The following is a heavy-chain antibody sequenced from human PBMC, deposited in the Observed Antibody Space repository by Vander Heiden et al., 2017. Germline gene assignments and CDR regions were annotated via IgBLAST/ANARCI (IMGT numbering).Heavy chain of an antibody. CDR2: LGGTGSGT. CDR1: GLTLSCNV. D-gene: IGHD2-15*01. Sequence: EAQLWESGGGLVQPGGSLRLSGAVAGLTLSCNVMTPVLQALGKGLEWVSSLGGTGSGTYYADSVKGRFTISRDNSRNTLYLQMNSLRAEDTAIYYCAKVVGFCSGGGCYSIGDGDWFDPWGQGTLVTVSS. CDR3: AKVVGFCSGGGCYSIGDGDWFDP. V-gene: IGHV3-23*01. J-gene: IGHJ5*02.